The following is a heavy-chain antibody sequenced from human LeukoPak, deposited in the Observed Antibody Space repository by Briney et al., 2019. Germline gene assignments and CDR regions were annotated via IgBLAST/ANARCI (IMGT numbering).Heavy chain of an antibody. Sequence: PGGSLRLSCAASGFTFSSYAMSWVRRAPGKGLEWVANIKQDGSEKYYVDSVKGRFTISRDNAKNSLYLQMNSLRAEDTAVYYCARDYWSEIVLEPAFDYWGQGTLVTVSS. J-gene: IGHJ4*02. CDR1: GFTFSSYA. D-gene: IGHD2-2*01. V-gene: IGHV3-7*01. CDR2: IKQDGSEK. CDR3: ARDYWSEIVLEPAFDY.